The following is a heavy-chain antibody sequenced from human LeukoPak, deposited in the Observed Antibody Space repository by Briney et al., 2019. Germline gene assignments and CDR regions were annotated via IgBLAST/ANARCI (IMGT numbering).Heavy chain of an antibody. CDR3: AREPYDSYDAFDI. CDR1: GFTFSSHA. D-gene: IGHD3-3*01. J-gene: IGHJ3*02. Sequence: GGSLRLSCAASGFTFSSHAMHWVRQPPGKGLEWVAVISYDGSNKYYADSVKGRFTISRDNSKNTLYLQMNSLRTEDTAVYYCAREPYDSYDAFDIWGQGTKVTVSS. V-gene: IGHV3-30-3*01. CDR2: ISYDGSNK.